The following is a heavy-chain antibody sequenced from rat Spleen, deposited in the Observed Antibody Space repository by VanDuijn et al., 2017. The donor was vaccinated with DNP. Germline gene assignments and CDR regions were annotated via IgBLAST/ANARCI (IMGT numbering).Heavy chain of an antibody. Sequence: EVKLVESGGGLVQPGRSLKLSCAASGFNFNDYWMGWVRQAPGKGLEWIGAINKDASTVSYTPSLKDEFTVSRDNAQSTLYLQLSKLGSEDTAIYYCARAGTYYGYTGYYFDYWGQGVMVTVSS. CDR3: ARAGTYYGYTGYYFDY. CDR1: GFNFNDYW. CDR2: INKDASTV. J-gene: IGHJ2*01. V-gene: IGHV4-2*01. D-gene: IGHD1-9*01.